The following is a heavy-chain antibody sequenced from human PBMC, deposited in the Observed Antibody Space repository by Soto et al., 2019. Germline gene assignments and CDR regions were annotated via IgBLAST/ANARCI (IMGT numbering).Heavy chain of an antibody. J-gene: IGHJ5*02. CDR1: GYTFFTYD. CDR3: ARHHGPTTSENWFDP. V-gene: IGHV1-18*01. Sequence: QVHLVQSGVEVKTPGASVKVSCQASGYTFFTYDISWVRQAPGQGLAWMGWISTYSGDTKYAQKFQGRVTMTTDTSTTTAYPELRSLRSDDTAVYYCARHHGPTTSENWFDPWGQGTLVTVSS. D-gene: IGHD5-12*01. CDR2: ISTYSGDT.